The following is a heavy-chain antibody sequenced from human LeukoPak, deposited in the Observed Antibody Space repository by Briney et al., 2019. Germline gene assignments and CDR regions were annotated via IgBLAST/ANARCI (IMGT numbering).Heavy chain of an antibody. CDR2: IYYSGST. V-gene: IGHV4-39*01. CDR1: GGSISSSSYY. D-gene: IGHD2-2*01. CDR3: ERLSGPAAAIDY. J-gene: IGHJ4*02. Sequence: SETLSLTCTVSGGSISSSSYYWGWIRQPPGKGLEWIGSIYYSGSTYYNPSLKSRVTISVDTSKNQFSLKLSSVTAADTAVYYCERLSGPAAAIDYWGQGTLVTVSS.